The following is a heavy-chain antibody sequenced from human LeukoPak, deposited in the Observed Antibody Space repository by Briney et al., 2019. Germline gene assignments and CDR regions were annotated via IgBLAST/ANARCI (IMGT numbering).Heavy chain of an antibody. CDR1: GFTFSSYS. D-gene: IGHD6-13*01. Sequence: GGSLRLSCAASGFTFSSYSMNWVRQAPGKGLEWVSSISSSSSYIYYADSVRGRFTISRDNSKNTVYLQMNNLRAADTAVYYCVKPNDSGWWMFDYWGQGTLVAVSS. J-gene: IGHJ4*02. CDR2: ISSSSSYI. CDR3: VKPNDSGWWMFDY. V-gene: IGHV3-21*04.